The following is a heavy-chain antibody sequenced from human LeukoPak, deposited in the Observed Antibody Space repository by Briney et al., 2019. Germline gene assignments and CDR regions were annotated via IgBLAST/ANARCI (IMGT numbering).Heavy chain of an antibody. CDR2: INPNSGGT. D-gene: IGHD1/OR15-1a*01. Sequence: ASVKVSCKASGYTFTAYYIHWVRQAPGQGLEWMGWINPNSGGTSFALKFQGRVTLTSDASITTAYMELTSLRSDDTAVYYCAKDKQRWSETWFDPWGQGTLVTVSS. J-gene: IGHJ5*02. V-gene: IGHV1-2*02. CDR1: GYTFTAYY. CDR3: AKDKQRWSETWFDP.